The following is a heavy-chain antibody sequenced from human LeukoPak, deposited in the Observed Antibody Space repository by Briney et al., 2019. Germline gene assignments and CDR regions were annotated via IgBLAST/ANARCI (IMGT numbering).Heavy chain of an antibody. J-gene: IGHJ5*02. D-gene: IGHD3-3*01. Sequence: GGSLRLSCAASGFTFSTYSMSWVRQAPGKGLEWVSSISSSSSYIYYADSVKGRFTISRDNAKNSLYLQMNSLRAEDTAVYYCARERDSVTIFGVVKWFDPWGQGTLVTVSS. CDR3: ARERDSVTIFGVVKWFDP. V-gene: IGHV3-21*01. CDR2: ISSSSSYI. CDR1: GFTFSTYS.